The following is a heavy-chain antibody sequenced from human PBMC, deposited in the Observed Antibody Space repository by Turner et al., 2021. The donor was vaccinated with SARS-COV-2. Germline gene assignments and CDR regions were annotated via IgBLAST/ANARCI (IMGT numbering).Heavy chain of an antibody. Sequence: QVQLVQSGAEVKKPGASVKVPCKASGFTLPGYYMHWVRQAPGQGLEWMGWINPNSGGTNYAQKFQGRVTMTRDTSISTAYMELSRLRSDDTAVYYCARGGLYYYDSSAYYGDAFDIWGQGTMVTVSS. CDR2: INPNSGGT. CDR3: ARGGLYYYDSSAYYGDAFDI. V-gene: IGHV1-2*02. CDR1: GFTLPGYY. D-gene: IGHD3-22*01. J-gene: IGHJ3*02.